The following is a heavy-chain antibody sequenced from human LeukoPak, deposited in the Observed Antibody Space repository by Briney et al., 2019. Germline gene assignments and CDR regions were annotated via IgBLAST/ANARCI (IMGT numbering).Heavy chain of an antibody. CDR1: GFTFTNCW. D-gene: IGHD5-18*01. CDR2: IKQDGSEK. CDR3: ASLQVDTAMDH. Sequence: GGSLRLSCAASGFTFTNCWMTWVRQAPGKGLEWVANIKQDGSEKYYVDSVKGRFTISRDNAKNSLYLQMNSLRAEDTAVYYCASLQVDTAMDHWGQGTLVTVSS. J-gene: IGHJ4*02. V-gene: IGHV3-7*01.